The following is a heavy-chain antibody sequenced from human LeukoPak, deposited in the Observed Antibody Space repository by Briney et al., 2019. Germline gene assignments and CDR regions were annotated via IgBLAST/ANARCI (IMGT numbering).Heavy chain of an antibody. Sequence: SSETLSLTCAVSGGSISSGGYSWSWIRQPPGKGLEWIGYIYYSGSTYSNPSLKSRVTISVDTSKNQFYLKLSSVTAADTAAYYCARCSSWYYMDVWGKGTTVTVSS. J-gene: IGHJ6*03. CDR1: GGSISSGGYS. V-gene: IGHV4-30-4*07. CDR3: ARCSSWYYMDV. CDR2: IYYSGST. D-gene: IGHD6-13*01.